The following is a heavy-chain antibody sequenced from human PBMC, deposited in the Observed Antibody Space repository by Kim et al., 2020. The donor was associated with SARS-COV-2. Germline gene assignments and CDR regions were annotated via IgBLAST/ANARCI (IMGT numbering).Heavy chain of an antibody. CDR2: IYPGDSDT. V-gene: IGHV5-51*01. CDR1: GYSFTSYW. Sequence: GESLKISCKGSGYSFTSYWIGWVRQMPGKGLEWMGIIYPGDSDTRYSPSFQGQVTISADKSISTAYLQWSSLKASDTAMYYCARGLRESPQWYYDYVWGSSPPMETWYYYGMDVWGQGTTVTVSS. J-gene: IGHJ6*02. D-gene: IGHD3-16*01. CDR3: ARGLRESPQWYYDYVWGSSPPMETWYYYGMDV.